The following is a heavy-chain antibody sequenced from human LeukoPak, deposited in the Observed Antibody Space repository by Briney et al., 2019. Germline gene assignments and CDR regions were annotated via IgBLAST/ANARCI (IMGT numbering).Heavy chain of an antibody. Sequence: ASVKVSCKASGYTFTGYYMHWVRQAPGQGLEWMGWINPNSGGTNYAQKFQGRVTMTRDTSTSTVYMELSSLRSEDTAVYYCARDGKDSYGLHPDYYDSSGYSPWGQGTLVTVSS. CDR2: INPNSGGT. CDR3: ARDGKDSYGLHPDYYDSSGYSP. V-gene: IGHV1-2*02. J-gene: IGHJ5*02. CDR1: GYTFTGYY. D-gene: IGHD3-22*01.